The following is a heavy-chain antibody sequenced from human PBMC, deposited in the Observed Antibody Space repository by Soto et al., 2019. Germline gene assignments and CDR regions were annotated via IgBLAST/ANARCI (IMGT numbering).Heavy chain of an antibody. Sequence: SETLSLTCTVSGGSISSYYWSWIRQPPGKGLEWIGYIYYSGSTNYNPSLKSRVTISVDTSKNQFSLKLSSVTAADTAVYYCARLHVRSNYYYYYMDVWGKGTTVTVSS. CDR1: GGSISSYY. V-gene: IGHV4-59*08. J-gene: IGHJ6*03. CDR2: IYYSGST. CDR3: ARLHVRSNYYYYYMDV.